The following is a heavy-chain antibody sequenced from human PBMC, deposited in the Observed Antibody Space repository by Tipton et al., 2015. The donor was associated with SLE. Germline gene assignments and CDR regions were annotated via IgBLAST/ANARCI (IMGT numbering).Heavy chain of an antibody. CDR2: IYYSGST. V-gene: IGHV4-59*11. CDR1: GGSISSHY. D-gene: IGHD5-12*01. Sequence: TLSLTCTVSGGSISSHYWSWIRQPPGQGLEWIGYIYYSGSTNYNPSLKSRGTISVDTSKNQFSLKLSSVTAADTAVYYCARGVDGRVGDWFDPWGQGTLVTVSS. J-gene: IGHJ5*02. CDR3: ARGVDGRVGDWFDP.